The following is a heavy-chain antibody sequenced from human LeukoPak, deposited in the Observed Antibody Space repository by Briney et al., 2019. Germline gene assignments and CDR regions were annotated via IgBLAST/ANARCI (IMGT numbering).Heavy chain of an antibody. D-gene: IGHD5-12*01. CDR3: ARAGATADAFDM. CDR2: IYYSGST. J-gene: IGHJ3*02. Sequence: SETLSLTCTVSGGSITSAGYDWSWIRQHPGKGLEWIGYIYYSGSTYYNPSLKSRVTISVDTSKNQFSLKLSSVTAADTAVYYYARAGATADAFDMWGQGTMVTVSS. V-gene: IGHV4-31*03. CDR1: GGSITSAGYD.